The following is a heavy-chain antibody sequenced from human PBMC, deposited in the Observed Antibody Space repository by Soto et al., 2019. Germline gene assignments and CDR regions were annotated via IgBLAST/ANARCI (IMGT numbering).Heavy chain of an antibody. Sequence: QVQLVQSGAEEKKPGASVKVYCKASGYTFTSYAMHWVRQAPGQRLEWMGWINAGNGNTKYSQKFQGRVTITRDTSASTAYMELSSRRSEDTAVYYCARADGPGFVGPWGQGTLVTVSS. D-gene: IGHD2-2*01. CDR2: INAGNGNT. J-gene: IGHJ5*02. CDR1: GYTFTSYA. CDR3: ARADGPGFVGP. V-gene: IGHV1-3*05.